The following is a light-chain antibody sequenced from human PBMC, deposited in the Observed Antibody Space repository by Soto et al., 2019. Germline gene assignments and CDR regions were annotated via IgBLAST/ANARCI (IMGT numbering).Light chain of an antibody. CDR3: QQYMSYSWT. CDR2: KAS. J-gene: IGKJ1*01. Sequence: DIQMNQSPSTLSASVGDRVTITCRASQSLNDWLAWYQQKPGKAPKLLIYKASSLESGVPSRFSGSGSGTEFTLTISSLQPDDFATYYCQQYMSYSWTFGQGTKVEIK. V-gene: IGKV1-5*03. CDR1: QSLNDW.